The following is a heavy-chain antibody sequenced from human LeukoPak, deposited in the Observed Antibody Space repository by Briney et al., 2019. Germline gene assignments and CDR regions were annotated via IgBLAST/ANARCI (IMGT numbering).Heavy chain of an antibody. CDR3: AKPISGGLAVTADWFHP. CDR2: INANSGTR. Sequence: GGSLRLSCAASGFAFSVYAMSWLRQPPGKGLEWVSTINANSGTRSYAASVRGRFTISRDNSKNTLYLQLNTLRADDTATYYCAKPISGGLAVTADWFHPWGQGTLAVVSS. V-gene: IGHV3-23*01. D-gene: IGHD6-19*01. CDR1: GFAFSVYA. J-gene: IGHJ5*01.